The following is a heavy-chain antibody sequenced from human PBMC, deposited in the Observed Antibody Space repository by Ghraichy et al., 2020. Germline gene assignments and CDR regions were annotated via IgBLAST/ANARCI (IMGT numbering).Heavy chain of an antibody. Sequence: GGSLRLSCAASGFSFSNYAMSWVRQAPGKGLEWVSGITGSGSSTYYADSVKGRFTISRDNSKNTLYLQMNSLRAEDTAVYYCAKNLRPGGSYDSGWGQGTLVTVSS. V-gene: IGHV3-23*01. CDR3: AKNLRPGGSYDSG. CDR2: ITGSGSST. CDR1: GFSFSNYA. J-gene: IGHJ4*02. D-gene: IGHD1-26*01.